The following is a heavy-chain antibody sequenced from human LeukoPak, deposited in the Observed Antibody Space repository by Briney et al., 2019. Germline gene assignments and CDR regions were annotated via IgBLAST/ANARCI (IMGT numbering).Heavy chain of an antibody. V-gene: IGHV4-34*01. J-gene: IGHJ4*02. CDR1: GGSFSGYY. CDR2: INHSGST. CDR3: ARGPPVLGLFYSSSWYYFGY. Sequence: SETLSLTCAVYGGSFSGYYWSWIRQPPGKGLEWIGEINHSGSTNYNPSLKSRVTISVDTSKNQFSLKLSSVTAADTAVHYCARGPPVLGLFYSSSWYYFGYWGQGTLVTVSS. D-gene: IGHD6-13*01.